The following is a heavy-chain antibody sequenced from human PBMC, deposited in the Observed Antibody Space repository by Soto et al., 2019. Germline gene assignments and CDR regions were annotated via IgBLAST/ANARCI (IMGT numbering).Heavy chain of an antibody. Sequence: PGESLKISCKVSGYSFTSYWIGWVRQMPGKGLEWMGIIYPGDSDTRYSPSFQGQVTISADKSISTAYLQWSSLKASDTAMYYCARSRYDYVWGSYRNYYYYYGMDVWGQGTTVTVSS. J-gene: IGHJ6*02. CDR3: ARSRYDYVWGSYRNYYYYYGMDV. D-gene: IGHD3-16*02. CDR2: IYPGDSDT. CDR1: GYSFTSYW. V-gene: IGHV5-51*01.